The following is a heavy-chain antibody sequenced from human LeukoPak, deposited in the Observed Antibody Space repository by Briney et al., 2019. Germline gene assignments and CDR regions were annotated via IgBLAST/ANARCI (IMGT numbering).Heavy chain of an antibody. Sequence: GGSLRLSCAASGLIFINYAMKWVRQAPGQGLEWVSDISASGDDTYYANSVKGRFTTSRDNSRVTVYLQMSSVRPEDTALYYCVRGDGFDIWGQGTMVTVSS. CDR1: GLIFINYA. V-gene: IGHV3-23*01. CDR3: VRGDGFDI. J-gene: IGHJ3*02. CDR2: ISASGDDT.